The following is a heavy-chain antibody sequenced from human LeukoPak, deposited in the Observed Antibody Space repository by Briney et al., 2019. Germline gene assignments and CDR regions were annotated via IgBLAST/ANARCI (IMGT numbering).Heavy chain of an antibody. CDR3: ARAPPGRYFDWLISEAGIDY. CDR2: ISYDGSNK. CDR1: GFTFSSYA. V-gene: IGHV3-30*04. Sequence: GGSLRLSCAASGFTFSSYAMHWVRQAPGKGLEWVAVISYDGSNKYYADSVKGRFTISRDNSKNTLYLQMNSLRAEDTAVYYCARAPPGRYFDWLISEAGIDYWGQGTLVTVSS. J-gene: IGHJ4*02. D-gene: IGHD3-9*01.